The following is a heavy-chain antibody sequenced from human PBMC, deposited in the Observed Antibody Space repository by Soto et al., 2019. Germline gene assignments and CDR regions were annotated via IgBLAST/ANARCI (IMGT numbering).Heavy chain of an antibody. CDR2: ISSSGSTI. Sequence: GGSLRLSCAASGFTFSSYEMNWVRQAPGKGLEWVSYISSSGSTIYYADSVKGRFTISRDNAKNSLYLQMNSLRAEDTAVYYCARGGRWLQLYYFDYWGQGTLVTVSS. V-gene: IGHV3-48*03. CDR1: GFTFSSYE. CDR3: ARGGRWLQLYYFDY. J-gene: IGHJ4*02. D-gene: IGHD5-12*01.